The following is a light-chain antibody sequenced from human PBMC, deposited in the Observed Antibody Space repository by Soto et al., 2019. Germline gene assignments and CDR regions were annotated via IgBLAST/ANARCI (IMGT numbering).Light chain of an antibody. CDR3: QHYNSYPPWT. CDR2: RAS. CDR1: QSINNW. J-gene: IGKJ1*01. Sequence: DIQMTQSPSTLSPSVGDRVTITCRASQSINNWLAWYQQEPGKAPKLLIYRASTLQSGVPSRFSGSGSGTEFTLTISSLQPDDFATYYCQHYNSYPPWTFGQGTKVEIK. V-gene: IGKV1-5*03.